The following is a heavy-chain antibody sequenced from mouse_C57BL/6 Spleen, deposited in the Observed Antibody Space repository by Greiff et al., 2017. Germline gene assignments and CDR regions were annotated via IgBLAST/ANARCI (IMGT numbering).Heavy chain of an antibody. V-gene: IGHV14-4*01. Sequence: VQLQQSGAELVRPGASVKLSCTASGFNIKDDYMHWVKQRPEQGLEWIGWIDPENGDTEYASKFQGKATITADPSSNTAYLQLSSLTSEDTAVYYCTRGTTVGDWGQGTTLTVSS. CDR2: IDPENGDT. D-gene: IGHD1-1*01. CDR3: TRGTTVGD. CDR1: GFNIKDDY. J-gene: IGHJ2*01.